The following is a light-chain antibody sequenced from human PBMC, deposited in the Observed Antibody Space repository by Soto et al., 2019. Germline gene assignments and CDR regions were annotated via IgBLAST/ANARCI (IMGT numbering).Light chain of an antibody. J-gene: IGKJ1*01. CDR2: GAS. Sequence: EIVLTQSPGTLSVSPGERATLSCRASQSVSSNYLVWYQQKPGQAPRLLIYGASSRATGIPDRFSGSGSGTDFTLTISRLEPEDSAVYYCQQNGWTFGQGTKVEIK. V-gene: IGKV3-20*01. CDR3: QQNGWT. CDR1: QSVSSNY.